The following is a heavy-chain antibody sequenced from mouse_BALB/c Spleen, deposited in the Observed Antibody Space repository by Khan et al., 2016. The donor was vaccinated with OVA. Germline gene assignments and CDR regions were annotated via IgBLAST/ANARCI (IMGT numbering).Heavy chain of an antibody. CDR3: ARQPYYHYNIMDY. V-gene: IGHV2-6-1*01. CDR1: GFSFTNYG. CDR2: IWSDGST. D-gene: IGHD2-10*01. Sequence: QVQLKQSGPGLVAPSQSLSITCTISGFSFTNYGVHWVRQPPGKGLEWLVVIWSDGSTTYNSALKSRLTISKDNSESQVFLKMNSHQTDDTAMYFCARQPYYHYNIMDYWGQGTSVTVSS. J-gene: IGHJ4*01.